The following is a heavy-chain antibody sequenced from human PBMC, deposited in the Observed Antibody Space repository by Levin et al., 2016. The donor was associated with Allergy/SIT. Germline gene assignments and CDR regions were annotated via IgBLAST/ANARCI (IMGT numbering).Heavy chain of an antibody. CDR3: ARAAYCSGGSCYSSGMDV. Sequence: SETLSLTCAVYGGSFSGYYWSWIRQPPGKGLEWIGEINHSGSTNYNPSLKSRVTISVDTSKNQFSLKLSSVTAADTAVYYCARAAYCSGGSCYSSGMDVWGQGTTVTVSS. V-gene: IGHV4-34*01. J-gene: IGHJ6*02. D-gene: IGHD2-15*01. CDR1: GGSFSGYY. CDR2: INHSGST.